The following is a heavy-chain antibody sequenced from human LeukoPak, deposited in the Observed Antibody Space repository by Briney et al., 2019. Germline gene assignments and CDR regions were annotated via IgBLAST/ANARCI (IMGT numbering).Heavy chain of an antibody. CDR2: ISSSGNYI. J-gene: IGHJ4*02. Sequence: GGSLRLSCAASGFTFSTYNMNWVRQAPGKGLEWVSSISSSGNYINYAGSVKGRFTLSRDNSKNTVFLQMNSLRVEDTAVYYCAKDPLSVDYYGDAGLYYFDHWGQGTLVTVSS. CDR3: AKDPLSVDYYGDAGLYYFDH. D-gene: IGHD3-10*01. V-gene: IGHV3-21*01. CDR1: GFTFSTYN.